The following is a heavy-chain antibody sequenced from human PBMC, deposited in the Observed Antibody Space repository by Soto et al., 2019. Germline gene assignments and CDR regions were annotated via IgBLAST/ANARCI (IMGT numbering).Heavy chain of an antibody. CDR2: IYWDDDE. J-gene: IGHJ3*02. CDR1: GFSLSTHGVG. Sequence: QITLKESGPTLVRPTQTLTLTCSFSGFSLSTHGVGVGWIRQPPGKALECLALIYWDDDERYNPSLKSRLTITKDASKNQVVLILTNMDPMDTATYYCAHSSGVGAFYIWGQGTVVTVSS. D-gene: IGHD7-27*01. V-gene: IGHV2-5*02. CDR3: AHSSGVGAFYI.